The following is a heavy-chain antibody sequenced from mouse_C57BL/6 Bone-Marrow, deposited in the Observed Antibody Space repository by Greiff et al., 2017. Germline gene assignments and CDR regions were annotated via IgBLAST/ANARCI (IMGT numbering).Heavy chain of an antibody. Sequence: VQLQESGAELARPGASVKLSCKASGYTFTSYGISWVKQRTGQGLEWIGEIYPRSGNTYYNEKFKGKATLTAGKSSSTAYMELRSLTSEDSAVYFCARWDYYGSSYLFAYWGQGTLVTVSA. CDR2: IYPRSGNT. J-gene: IGHJ3*01. V-gene: IGHV1-81*01. CDR3: ARWDYYGSSYLFAY. CDR1: GYTFTSYG. D-gene: IGHD1-1*01.